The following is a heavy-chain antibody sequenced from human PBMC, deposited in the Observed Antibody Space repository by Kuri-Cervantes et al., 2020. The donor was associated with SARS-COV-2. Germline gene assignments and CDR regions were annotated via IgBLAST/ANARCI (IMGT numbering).Heavy chain of an antibody. CDR2: IIGSGGST. J-gene: IGHJ4*02. CDR3: ARWVSGSFDY. Sequence: GESLKISCAASGFTFSSYAMHWVRQAPGKGLEWVSAIIGSGGSTYYADSVKGRFTVSRDNAKNSLYLQMNSLRVEDTAVYYCARWVSGSFDYWGQGTLVTVSS. V-gene: IGHV3-23*01. D-gene: IGHD6-19*01. CDR1: GFTFSSYA.